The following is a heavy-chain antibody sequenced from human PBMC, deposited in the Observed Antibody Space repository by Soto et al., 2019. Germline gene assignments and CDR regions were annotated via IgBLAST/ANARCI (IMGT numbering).Heavy chain of an antibody. CDR1: GGSISSSSYY. J-gene: IGHJ5*02. D-gene: IGHD3-3*01. Sequence: SETLSLPCTVSGGSISSSSYYWGWIRQPPGKGLEWIGSIYYSGSTYYNPSLKSRVTISVDTSKNQFSLKLSSVTAADTAVYYCTFWSGYDNWFDPWGQGTLVTVSS. CDR2: IYYSGST. V-gene: IGHV4-39*01. CDR3: TFWSGYDNWFDP.